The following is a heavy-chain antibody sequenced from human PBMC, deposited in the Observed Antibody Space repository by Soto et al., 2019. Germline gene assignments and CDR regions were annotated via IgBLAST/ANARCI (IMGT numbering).Heavy chain of an antibody. Sequence: SVKVSCKASVGTFSSYTISWVRQAPGQGLEWMGRIIPILGIANYAQKFQGRVTITADKSTSTAYMELSSLRSEDTAVYYCARDPHIAVAGNHPWGQGTLVTVSS. CDR2: IIPILGIA. D-gene: IGHD6-19*01. J-gene: IGHJ5*02. CDR1: VGTFSSYT. CDR3: ARDPHIAVAGNHP. V-gene: IGHV1-69*04.